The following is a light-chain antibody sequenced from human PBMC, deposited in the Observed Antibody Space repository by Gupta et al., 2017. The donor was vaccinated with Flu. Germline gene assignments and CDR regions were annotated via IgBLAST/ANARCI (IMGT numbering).Light chain of an antibody. Sequence: EIVMTQSPATLSVSPGERATPSCRASQSVTTNLVWYQQKPGQAPRLLIYGASTRATGIPARFSGSGSGTEFTLSISSLQSEDFALYYCQQYNNWPRTFGQGTKVEI. CDR2: GAS. CDR1: QSVTTN. J-gene: IGKJ1*01. CDR3: QQYNNWPRT. V-gene: IGKV3-15*01.